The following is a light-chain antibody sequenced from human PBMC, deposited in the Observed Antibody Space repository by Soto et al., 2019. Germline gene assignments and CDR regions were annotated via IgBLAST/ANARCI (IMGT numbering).Light chain of an antibody. V-gene: IGKV3-15*01. Sequence: EIVMTQSLATLSVSPGEGATLSCRASQSVNSNLAWYQQKPGQAPRLLIIGASSRAPGIPSGFSGSGSGTEFTLTISSLQSEDLAVYYCQQYNNWPWTFGLGTKVEV. CDR2: GAS. J-gene: IGKJ1*01. CDR1: QSVNSN. CDR3: QQYNNWPWT.